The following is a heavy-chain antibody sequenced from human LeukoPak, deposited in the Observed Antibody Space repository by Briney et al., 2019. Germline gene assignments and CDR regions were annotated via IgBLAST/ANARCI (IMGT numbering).Heavy chain of an antibody. D-gene: IGHD2/OR15-2a*01. J-gene: IGHJ4*02. Sequence: GGSLRLSCAASGFTFSDYGMNWVRQAPGKGLEWVSYISYSSSTIYYADSVEGRFTISRDNAKSSLSLQMNSLRAEDTAVYYCVRAFYDSTTYRDYWGQGTLVTVSS. CDR3: VRAFYDSTTYRDY. CDR2: ISYSSSTI. CDR1: GFTFSDYG. V-gene: IGHV3-48*01.